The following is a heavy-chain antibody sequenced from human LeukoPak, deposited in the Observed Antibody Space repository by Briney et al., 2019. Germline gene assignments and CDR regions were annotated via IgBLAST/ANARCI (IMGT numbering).Heavy chain of an antibody. CDR2: ISGSGGST. Sequence: SCKASGGTFSSYAISWVRQAPGKGLEWVSAISGSGGSTFYADSVKGRFTISRDNSKNTLFLQMNSLRAEDTAVYYCAKVKWYEFDYWGQGTLVTVSS. CDR1: GGTFSSYA. CDR3: AKVKWYEFDY. V-gene: IGHV3-23*01. J-gene: IGHJ4*02. D-gene: IGHD2-15*01.